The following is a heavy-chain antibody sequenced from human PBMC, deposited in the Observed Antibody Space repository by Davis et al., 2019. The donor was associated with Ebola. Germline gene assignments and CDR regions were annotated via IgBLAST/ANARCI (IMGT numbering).Heavy chain of an antibody. D-gene: IGHD6-6*01. J-gene: IGHJ4*02. CDR3: ARGQLGLIDY. CDR1: AYTFTSYD. CDR2: LNPNSGNT. Sequence: AASAKVSCKASAYTFTSYDINWVRQATGQGLEWMGWLNPNSGNTGYAQKFQGRVTMTRNTSISTDYMELSSLRSEETAVYYCARGQLGLIDYWGQGTLVTVSS. V-gene: IGHV1-8*01.